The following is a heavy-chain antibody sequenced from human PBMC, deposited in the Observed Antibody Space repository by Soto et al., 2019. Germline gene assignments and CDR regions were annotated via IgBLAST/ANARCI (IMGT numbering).Heavy chain of an antibody. CDR1: GYTFTSDG. D-gene: IGHD1-26*01. V-gene: IGHV1-18*01. CDR2: ISAYNGNT. Sequence: VSVKGSCKASGYTFTSDGISWVRQAPGQGLEWMGWISAYNGNTNYAQKLQGRVTMTTDTSTSTAYMELSSLRAEDTAVYYCVKDPTTDWFDPWGQGTLVTVSS. J-gene: IGHJ5*02. CDR3: VKDPTTDWFDP.